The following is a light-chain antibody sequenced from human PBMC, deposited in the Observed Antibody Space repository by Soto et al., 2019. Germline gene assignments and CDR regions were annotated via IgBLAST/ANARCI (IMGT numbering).Light chain of an antibody. CDR3: QKYNSAPQT. Sequence: DIQMTQSPSTLSASVGDRVTITCRASQSIDSWLAWYQQKPGKAPKLLMYKASSLESGVPSRFSGSGSETDFTLTISSLQPEDVATYYCQKYNSAPQTFGPGTKVDIK. V-gene: IGKV1-5*03. CDR1: QSIDSW. J-gene: IGKJ3*01. CDR2: KAS.